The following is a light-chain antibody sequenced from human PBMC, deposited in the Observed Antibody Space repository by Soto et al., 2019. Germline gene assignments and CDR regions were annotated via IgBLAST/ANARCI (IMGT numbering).Light chain of an antibody. CDR1: XXIXXY. CDR2: AAS. V-gene: IGKV1-27*01. CDR3: QKYNSAPFT. Sequence: DIQXTXSPXSXSASXGXXXXXTCXAXXXIXXYLAWYQQKPGKVPKLLIYAASTLQSGVPSRFSGSGSGTDFTLTISSLQPEDVATYYCQKYNSAPFTFGPGTKVDI. J-gene: IGKJ3*01.